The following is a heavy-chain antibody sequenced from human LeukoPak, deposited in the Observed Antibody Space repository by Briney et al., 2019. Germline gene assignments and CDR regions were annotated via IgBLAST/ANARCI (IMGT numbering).Heavy chain of an antibody. CDR1: GFTFSNYA. J-gene: IGHJ4*02. CDR3: ARDLGWLHYAD. CDR2: ISGSGTTT. D-gene: IGHD5-12*01. Sequence: GGSLRLSCAASGFTFSNYAMSWVRQAPGKGLEWVSTISGSGTTTDYADSVKGRFTISRDHSENTLYLQMDSLRAEDTALYYCARDLGWLHYADWGQGTLVTVSS. V-gene: IGHV3-23*01.